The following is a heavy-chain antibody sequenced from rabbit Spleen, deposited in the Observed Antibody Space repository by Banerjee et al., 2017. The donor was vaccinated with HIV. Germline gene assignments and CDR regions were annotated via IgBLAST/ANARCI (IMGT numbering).Heavy chain of an antibody. D-gene: IGHD8-1*01. CDR3: ARDTGTSFSSYGMDL. J-gene: IGHJ6*01. CDR1: GFSFNKNYY. CDR2: MDSAGSSGFT. Sequence: QSLEESGGDLVKPGASLTLTCTASGFSFNKNYYMCWVRQAPGKGLEWIACMDSAGSSGFTYFATWAKGRFTISKTSSTTVTLQMTSLTAADTATYFCARDTGTSFSSYGMDLWGQGTLVTVS. V-gene: IGHV1S40*01.